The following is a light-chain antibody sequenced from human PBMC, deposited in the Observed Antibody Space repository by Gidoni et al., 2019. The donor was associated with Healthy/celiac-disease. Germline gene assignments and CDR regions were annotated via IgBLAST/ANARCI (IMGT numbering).Light chain of an antibody. CDR2: KAS. Sequence: DSQMTQSPSTLSASVGDRVTITCRASQSISSWLAWYQQKPGKAPKLLIYKASSLASGVPSRFSGSGSGTEFTLTISSLQPDDFATYYCQQYEVSFGQGTKLEIK. J-gene: IGKJ2*03. CDR3: QQYEVS. CDR1: QSISSW. V-gene: IGKV1-5*03.